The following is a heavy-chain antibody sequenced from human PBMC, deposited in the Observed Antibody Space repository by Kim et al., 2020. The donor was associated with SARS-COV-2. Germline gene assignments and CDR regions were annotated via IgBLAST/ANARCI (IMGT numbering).Heavy chain of an antibody. V-gene: IGHV4-34*01. CDR1: GGSFSGYY. D-gene: IGHD3-10*01. J-gene: IGHJ4*02. CDR3: SRGLNWFGGCFVY. Sequence: SETLSLTCAVYGGSFSGYYWSWIRQPPGKGLEWIGEINHSGGTNYNPSLKSRVTISVDTSKNEFSLKLSSVTAADTVVYYCSRGLNWFGGCFVYWGEG. CDR2: INHSGGT.